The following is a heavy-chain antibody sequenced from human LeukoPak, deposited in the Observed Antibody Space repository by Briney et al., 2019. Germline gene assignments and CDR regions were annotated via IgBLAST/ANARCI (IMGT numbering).Heavy chain of an antibody. J-gene: IGHJ5*02. D-gene: IGHD3-10*01. V-gene: IGHV4-4*09. CDR3: TRSSTYFGSFDP. Sequence: SETLSLTCTVSGVSITSDYWSWIRQPPGKGLEWIGYIYTGGNAIYNPSLKSRVTISVGTSKNQFSLKLTSVTAADTAAYYCTRSSTYFGSFDPWGQGTLVTVSS. CDR2: IYTGGNA. CDR1: GVSITSDY.